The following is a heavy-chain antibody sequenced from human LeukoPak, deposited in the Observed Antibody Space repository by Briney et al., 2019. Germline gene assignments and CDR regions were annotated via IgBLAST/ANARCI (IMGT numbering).Heavy chain of an antibody. CDR1: GFTFSSYW. CDR3: ARKDILTGYGYYYYYGMDV. V-gene: IGHV3-7*01. J-gene: IGHJ6*02. D-gene: IGHD3-9*01. Sequence: GGSLRLSCAASGFTFSSYWMSWVRQAPGKGLEWVANIKQDGSEKYYVDSENGRFTICRDNTKNALYLQMNSLRAEDTAVYYCARKDILTGYGYYYYYGMDVWGQGTTVTVSS. CDR2: IKQDGSEK.